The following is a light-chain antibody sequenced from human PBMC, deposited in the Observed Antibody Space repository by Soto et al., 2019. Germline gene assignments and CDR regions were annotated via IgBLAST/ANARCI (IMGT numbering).Light chain of an antibody. Sequence: EIVLTQSPGTLSLSPGERATLSCRASQSVSSSYLAWYQQKPGQAPRLLIYGASNRATGIPDRFSGSGSGTDFTLTIRRLEPEDFAVYYCLQYDSSPRTFGQGTKVEIK. V-gene: IGKV3-20*01. CDR2: GAS. CDR1: QSVSSSY. J-gene: IGKJ1*01. CDR3: LQYDSSPRT.